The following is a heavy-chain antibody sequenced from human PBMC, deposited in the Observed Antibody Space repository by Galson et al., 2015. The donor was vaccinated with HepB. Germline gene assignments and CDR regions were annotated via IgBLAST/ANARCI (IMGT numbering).Heavy chain of an antibody. V-gene: IGHV3-23*01. CDR1: GFTFSSYA. Sequence: SLRLSCAASGFTFSSYAMSWVRQAPGKGLEWVSAISGSGGSTYYADSVKGRFTISRDNSKNTLYLQMNSLRAEDTAVYYCGKSIYDSRGYYYYYYYGMDVWGQGTTVTVSS. CDR3: GKSIYDSRGYYYYYYYGMDV. D-gene: IGHD3-22*01. CDR2: ISGSGGST. J-gene: IGHJ6*02.